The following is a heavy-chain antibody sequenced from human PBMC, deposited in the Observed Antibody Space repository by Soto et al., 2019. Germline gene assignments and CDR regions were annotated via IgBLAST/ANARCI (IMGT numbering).Heavy chain of an antibody. CDR3: ARTKCSGGSCYSWSLDY. J-gene: IGHJ4*02. CDR2: RYYSEST. V-gene: IGHV4-31*03. Sequence: SETLSLTCTASGGSITTGGYYWSWIRQLPGKGLEWIGHRYYSESTYYNPSLKSRVSISLDTSKNQFSLKLSFVTAADTAMYYCARTKCSGGSCYSWSLDYWGQGTPVTVSS. CDR1: GGSITTGGYY. D-gene: IGHD2-15*01.